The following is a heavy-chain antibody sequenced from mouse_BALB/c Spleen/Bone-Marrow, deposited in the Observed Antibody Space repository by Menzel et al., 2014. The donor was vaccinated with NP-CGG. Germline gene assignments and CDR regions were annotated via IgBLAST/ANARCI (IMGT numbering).Heavy chain of an antibody. CDR3: ARLGRDY. CDR2: IDPETGGT. D-gene: IGHD4-1*01. CDR1: GYTFTDYE. V-gene: IGHV1-15*01. Sequence: VQLQQSGAGLVRRGASVTLYCKASGYTFTDYEMHWVKQTPVHGLEWIGAIDPETGGTAYNQKFKGKATLTADKSSSTAYMELRSLTSEDSAVYYCARLGRDYWGQGTTLTVSS. J-gene: IGHJ2*01.